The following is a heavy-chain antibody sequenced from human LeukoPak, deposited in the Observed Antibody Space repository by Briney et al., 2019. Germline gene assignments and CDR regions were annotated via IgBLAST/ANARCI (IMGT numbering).Heavy chain of an antibody. CDR3: AKDYYGSGSYFPHDAFDI. Sequence: PGGSLRLSCAASGFTFSSYAMSWVRQAPGKGPEWVSAISGGGGSTYYADSVKGRFTISRDNSKNTLYLQMNSLRAEDTAVYYCAKDYYGSGSYFPHDAFDIWGQGTMVTVSS. J-gene: IGHJ3*02. CDR1: GFTFSSYA. V-gene: IGHV3-23*01. CDR2: ISGGGGST. D-gene: IGHD3-10*01.